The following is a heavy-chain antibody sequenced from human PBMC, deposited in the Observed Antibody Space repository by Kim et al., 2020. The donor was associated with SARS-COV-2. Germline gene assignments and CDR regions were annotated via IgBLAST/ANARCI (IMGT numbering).Heavy chain of an antibody. V-gene: IGHV3-7*04. Sequence: GGSLRLSCAPSGFTFGSYWMTWVRQAPGKGLEWVANIKPDGEAFHVDFVRGRFTISRDNSKNSVYLQMNSLRAEDTAVYYCARALRGAFDYWGQGTLVTVSS. D-gene: IGHD3-16*01. J-gene: IGHJ4*02. CDR3: ARALRGAFDY. CDR2: IKPDGEA. CDR1: GFTFGSYW.